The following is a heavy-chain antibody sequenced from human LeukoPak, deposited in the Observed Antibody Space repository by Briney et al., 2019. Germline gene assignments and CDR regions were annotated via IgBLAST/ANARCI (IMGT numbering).Heavy chain of an antibody. J-gene: IGHJ6*03. CDR2: INDSGRI. CDR1: GGSFSNYY. V-gene: IGHV4-34*01. Sequence: SETLSLTCAVYGGSFSNYYWSWIRQPPGKGLGWIGEINDSGRINYNPSLMSRVTVSVDTSKNQFSLRLTSVTATDTAVYYCARRWNYGRNYYIDVWGNGATVSVSS. CDR3: ARRWNYGRNYYIDV. D-gene: IGHD1-7*01.